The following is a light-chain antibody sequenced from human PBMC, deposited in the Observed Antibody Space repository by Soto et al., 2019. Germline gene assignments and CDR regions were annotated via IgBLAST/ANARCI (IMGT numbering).Light chain of an antibody. CDR2: DAS. Sequence: DIQMTQSPSTLSASVGDRVTITCRASQSISSWLAWYQQKPGKAPKLLIYDASSLESGVPSRFSGSGSGTEFTLTISSLQPDDFATYYCQQYNSYSPTFGQVTKVDIK. CDR1: QSISSW. V-gene: IGKV1-5*01. J-gene: IGKJ1*01. CDR3: QQYNSYSPT.